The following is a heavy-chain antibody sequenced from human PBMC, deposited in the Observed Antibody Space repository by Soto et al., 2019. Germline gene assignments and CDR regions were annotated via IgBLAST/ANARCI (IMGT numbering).Heavy chain of an antibody. CDR2: IYYSGST. Sequence: PSETLSLTCTVSGGSISSYYWSWIRQPPGKGLEWIGYIYYSGSTNYNPSLKSRVTISVDTSKNQFSLKLSSVTAADTAVYYCARQGTSYYDFWSGYSYYYYMDVWGKGTTVTVSS. V-gene: IGHV4-59*08. J-gene: IGHJ6*03. D-gene: IGHD3-3*01. CDR1: GGSISSYY. CDR3: ARQGTSYYDFWSGYSYYYYMDV.